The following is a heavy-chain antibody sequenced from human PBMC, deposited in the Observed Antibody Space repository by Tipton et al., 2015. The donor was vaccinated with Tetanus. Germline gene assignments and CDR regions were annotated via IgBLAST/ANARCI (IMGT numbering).Heavy chain of an antibody. Sequence: QLVQSGAEVKKPGASVKVSCKASGYTFTSYDINWVRQATGQGLEWMGWMNPNNGNTGYAQKFQGRVTMTRNTSISTAYMELSSLKSEDTAVYYCARQKLYGFLESGWYFDLWGRGTLVTVSS. CDR1: GYTFTSYD. CDR3: ARQKLYGFLESGWYFDL. J-gene: IGHJ2*01. D-gene: IGHD4-17*01. CDR2: MNPNNGNT. V-gene: IGHV1-8*01.